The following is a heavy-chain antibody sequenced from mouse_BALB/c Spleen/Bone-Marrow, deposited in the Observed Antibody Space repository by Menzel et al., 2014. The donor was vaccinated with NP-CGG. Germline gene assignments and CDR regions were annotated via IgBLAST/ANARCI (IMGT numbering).Heavy chain of an antibody. CDR1: GCSFTGYT. CDR2: INPYNGGT. V-gene: IGHV1-18*01. Sequence: EVQRVESGPELVKPGASMKISCKASGCSFTGYTMNWVKQSHGKNLEWIGLINPYNGGTSYNQKFKGKATLTVDKSSSTAYMELLSLTSEDSAVYYCARWDYYGYAMDYWGQGTSVTVAS. CDR3: ARWDYYGYAMDY. D-gene: IGHD1-1*01. J-gene: IGHJ4*01.